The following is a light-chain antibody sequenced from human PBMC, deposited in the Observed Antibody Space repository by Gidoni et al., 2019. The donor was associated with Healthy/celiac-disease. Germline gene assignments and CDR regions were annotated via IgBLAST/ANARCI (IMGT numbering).Light chain of an antibody. Sequence: SYVLTQPPAVSVPPGKTARITCGGNNIGSKSVHSYQQKPGQAPVLVVYDDSDRPSGIPERFSGSNSGNTATLTISRVEAGDEADYYCQVWDSSSDHPVVFGGGTKLTVL. CDR3: QVWDSSSDHPVV. CDR1: NIGSKS. V-gene: IGLV3-21*03. CDR2: DDS. J-gene: IGLJ2*01.